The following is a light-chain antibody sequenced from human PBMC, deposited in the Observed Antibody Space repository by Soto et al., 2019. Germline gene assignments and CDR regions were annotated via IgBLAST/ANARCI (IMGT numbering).Light chain of an antibody. CDR1: QSLLHSNGYNY. V-gene: IGKV2-28*01. J-gene: IGKJ1*01. CDR3: QQYGSSPWT. Sequence: DIVMTQSPLSLPVTPGEPASISCRSSQSLLHSNGYNYLDWYLQKPGQSPQLLIYGASSRATGIPDRFSGSGSGTDFTLTISRLEPEDFAVYYCQQYGSSPWTFGQGTKVDIK. CDR2: GAS.